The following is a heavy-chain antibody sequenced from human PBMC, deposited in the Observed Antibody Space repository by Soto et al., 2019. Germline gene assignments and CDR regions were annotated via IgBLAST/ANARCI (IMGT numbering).Heavy chain of an antibody. CDR2: IIPILGTA. Sequence: ASVKVSCKASGGTFSSYAINWVRQAPGQGLEWMGGIIPILGTANYAQKFQGRVTITADESTSTAYMELSSLRSEDTAVYYCARPVEMATISRSYLFYWGQGTLVTVSS. J-gene: IGHJ4*02. CDR3: ARPVEMATISRSYLFY. V-gene: IGHV1-69*13. D-gene: IGHD5-12*01. CDR1: GGTFSSYA.